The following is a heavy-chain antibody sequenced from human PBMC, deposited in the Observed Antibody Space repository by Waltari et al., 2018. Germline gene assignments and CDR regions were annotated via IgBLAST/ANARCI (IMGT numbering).Heavy chain of an antibody. Sequence: QLQLQESGPRLVKPSETLSLSCTVSGGTISSNPYYWVWIRQPPGKGLELIGSIYYSGSTYYNPSLKSRVTIAVDTAKNQVSLKLTSVSAADTAVYYCARDVDMSFYYYMDVWGKGTTVTISS. CDR3: ARDVDMSFYYYMDV. V-gene: IGHV4-39*07. CDR2: IYYSGST. CDR1: GGTISSNPYY. D-gene: IGHD2-21*01. J-gene: IGHJ6*03.